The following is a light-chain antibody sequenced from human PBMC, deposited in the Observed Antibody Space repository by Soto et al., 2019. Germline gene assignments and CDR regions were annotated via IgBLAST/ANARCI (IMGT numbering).Light chain of an antibody. CDR1: RSVSSY. CDR3: QQYGTSPWT. CDR2: GAS. Sequence: EVVLTQSPATLSLSPGERATLSCRASRSVSSYLAWFRQKPGQTPRLLIYGASSRAAGIPDRFSGSGSGTDFTLTISRLEPEDFAVFYCQQYGTSPWTFGQGTKVDIK. V-gene: IGKV3-20*01. J-gene: IGKJ1*01.